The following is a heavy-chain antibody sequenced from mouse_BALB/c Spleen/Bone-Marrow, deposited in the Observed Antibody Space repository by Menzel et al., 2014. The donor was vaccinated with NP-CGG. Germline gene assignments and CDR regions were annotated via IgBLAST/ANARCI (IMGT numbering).Heavy chain of an antibody. Sequence: EVKLMKSGAELVKPGASVKLSCTASGFNIKDTYMHWVKQRPEQGLEWIGRIDPANGNTKYDPKFQGKATITADTSSNTAYLQLSSLTSEDTAVYYCARLDLFAYRGQGTLVTVSA. V-gene: IGHV14-3*02. J-gene: IGHJ3*01. CDR1: GFNIKDTY. CDR3: ARLDLFAY. CDR2: IDPANGNT.